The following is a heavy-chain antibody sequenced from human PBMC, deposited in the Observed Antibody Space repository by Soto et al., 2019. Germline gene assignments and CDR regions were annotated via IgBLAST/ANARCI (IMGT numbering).Heavy chain of an antibody. D-gene: IGHD2-15*01. CDR2: ISGSGGST. CDR1: GFTFSSYA. CDR3: AKDSATLLRGGSRVAATQSDFDY. V-gene: IGHV3-23*01. J-gene: IGHJ4*02. Sequence: PGGSLRLSCAASGFTFSSYAMSWVRQAPGRGLEWVSAISGSGGSTYYADSVKGRFTISRDNSKNTLYLQMNSLRAEDTAVYYCAKDSATLLRGGSRVAATQSDFDYWGQGTLVTVSS.